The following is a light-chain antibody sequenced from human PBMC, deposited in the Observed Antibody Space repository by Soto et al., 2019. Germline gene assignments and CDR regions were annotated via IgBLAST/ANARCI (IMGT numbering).Light chain of an antibody. CDR3: SSYAGSNNYVV. CDR1: SSDIGAYDY. CDR2: EVS. J-gene: IGLJ2*01. V-gene: IGLV2-8*01. Sequence: QSALTQPASLSGSPGQSITISCTGTSSDIGAYDYVSWFQQHPGKAPKLMIYEVSKRPSGVPDRFSGSKSGNTASLTVSGLQAEDEADYYCSSYAGSNNYVVFGGGTKLTVL.